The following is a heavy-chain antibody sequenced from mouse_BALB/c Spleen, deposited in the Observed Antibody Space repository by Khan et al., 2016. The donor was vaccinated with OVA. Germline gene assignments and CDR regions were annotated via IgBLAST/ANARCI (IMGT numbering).Heavy chain of an antibody. V-gene: IGHV3-2*02. D-gene: IGHD2-10*02. Sequence: VQLQESGPGLVKPSQSLSLTCTATGYSFTSDYVRYWIQQLPGNKQELMGYISYSGNTTYTPSLKSRISISRDTSKNQFFLQLNSVATEDTATYYCARVYGGDFDYWGQGTTLTVSS. CDR2: ISYSGNT. J-gene: IGHJ2*01. CDR1: GYSFTSDYV. CDR3: ARVYGGDFDY.